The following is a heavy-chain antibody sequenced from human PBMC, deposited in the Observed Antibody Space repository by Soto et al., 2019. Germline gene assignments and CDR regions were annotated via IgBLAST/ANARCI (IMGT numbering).Heavy chain of an antibody. CDR1: GFTFSSFA. J-gene: IGHJ4*02. CDR2: ISGRSDNT. Sequence: GGSLRLSCAASGFTFSSFAMSWVRQAPGKGLVWVSIISGRSDNTYHAGSVKGRFTISRDNSKDTLYLQMNSLRAEDTAVYYCAKLRTPGYCTGATCYSGNYFDSWGQGALVTVSS. D-gene: IGHD2-15*01. CDR3: AKLRTPGYCTGATCYSGNYFDS. V-gene: IGHV3-23*01.